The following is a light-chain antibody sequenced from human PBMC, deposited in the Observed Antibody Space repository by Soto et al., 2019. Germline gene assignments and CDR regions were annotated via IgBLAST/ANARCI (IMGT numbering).Light chain of an antibody. CDR2: GAS. V-gene: IGKV3-20*01. J-gene: IGKJ1*01. CDR1: ESVSSNY. Sequence: EIVLTQSPGTLSLSPGERATLSCRASESVSSNYLAWYQQKPGQAPRLLINGASTRATGVPDRFSGSGSGTDFTLSISRLEPEDFAVYYCQQYGGSPRTFGQGTKVEIK. CDR3: QQYGGSPRT.